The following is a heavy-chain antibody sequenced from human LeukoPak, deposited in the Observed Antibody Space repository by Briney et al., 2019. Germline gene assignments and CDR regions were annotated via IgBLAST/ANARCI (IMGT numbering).Heavy chain of an antibody. CDR2: IYTSGST. Sequence: SETLSLTCTVSGGSISSYYWSWIRQPAGKGLGWIGRIYTSGSTNYNPSLKSRVTMSVDTSKNQFSLKLSSVTAADTAVYYCARDEDSSSLDYWGQGTLVTVSS. D-gene: IGHD6-13*01. J-gene: IGHJ4*02. V-gene: IGHV4-4*07. CDR1: GGSISSYY. CDR3: ARDEDSSSLDY.